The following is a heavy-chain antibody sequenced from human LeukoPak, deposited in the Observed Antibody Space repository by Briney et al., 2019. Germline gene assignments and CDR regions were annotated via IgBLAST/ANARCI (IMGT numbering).Heavy chain of an antibody. CDR1: GFTFSDYY. CDR2: ISSSGSTI. Sequence: GGSLRLSCAASGFTFSDYYMSWIRQAPGKGLEWVSYISSSGSTIYYADSVKGRFTISRDNAKNSLYLQMNSLRVEDTAVYYCASSGYYPVWDYWGQGTLVTVSS. D-gene: IGHD3-22*01. J-gene: IGHJ4*02. V-gene: IGHV3-11*04. CDR3: ASSGYYPVWDY.